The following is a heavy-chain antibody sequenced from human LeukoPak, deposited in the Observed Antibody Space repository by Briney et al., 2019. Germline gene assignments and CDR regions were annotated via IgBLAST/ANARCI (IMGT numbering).Heavy chain of an antibody. V-gene: IGHV3-74*01. CDR2: INSDGSST. CDR3: AKAWTYYYDSRLDY. J-gene: IGHJ4*02. D-gene: IGHD3-22*01. CDR1: GFTFSSYW. Sequence: GRSLRLSCAASGFTFSSYWMHWVRQAPGKGLVWVSRINSDGSSTSYADSVKGRFTISRDNAKNTLYLQMNSLRAEDTAVYYCAKAWTYYYDSRLDYWGQGTLVTVSS.